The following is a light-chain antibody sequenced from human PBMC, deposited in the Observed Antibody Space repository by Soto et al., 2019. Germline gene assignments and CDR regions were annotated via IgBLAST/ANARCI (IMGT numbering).Light chain of an antibody. Sequence: QSALTQPASVSGSPGQSITISCTGTSSDVGGYNYVSWYQQHPGKAPKLMIYDVSNRPSGVCNRFSGSKSGNTATLTISGLQVEDEADNYGSSYINSSTLGVVFGGGTKLTVL. V-gene: IGLV2-14*01. CDR2: DVS. CDR1: SSDVGGYNY. J-gene: IGLJ2*01. CDR3: SSYINSSTLGVV.